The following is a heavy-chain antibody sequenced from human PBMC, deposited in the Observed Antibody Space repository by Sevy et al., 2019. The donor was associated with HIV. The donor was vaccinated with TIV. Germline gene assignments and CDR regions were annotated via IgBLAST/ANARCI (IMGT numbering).Heavy chain of an antibody. D-gene: IGHD1-26*01. V-gene: IGHV3-30*18. CDR1: GFSFSYYG. Sequence: GSLRLSCIGSGFSFSYYGIHWVRQAPGKGLDWVALISHDGINDYYADSVKGRFTISRDNSKNTVYLEMNSLRNEDTAIYFCANAYSGSYSHSYLYALDVWGQGTTVTVSS. CDR3: ANAYSGSYSHSYLYALDV. J-gene: IGHJ6*02. CDR2: ISHDGIND.